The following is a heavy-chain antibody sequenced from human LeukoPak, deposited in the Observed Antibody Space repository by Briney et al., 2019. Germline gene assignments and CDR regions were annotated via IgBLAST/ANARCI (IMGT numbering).Heavy chain of an antibody. Sequence: SQTLSLTCAISGDSVSSNSAAWNWIRQSPSRGLEWLGRTYYRSKWYNDYAVSVKSRITINPDTSKNQFSLQLNSVTPEDTAVYYCARLRSITMVRGVIISYYYYGMDVWGQGTTVTVSS. J-gene: IGHJ6*02. CDR2: TYYRSKWYN. CDR1: GDSVSSNSAA. CDR3: ARLRSITMVRGVIISYYYYGMDV. V-gene: IGHV6-1*01. D-gene: IGHD3-10*01.